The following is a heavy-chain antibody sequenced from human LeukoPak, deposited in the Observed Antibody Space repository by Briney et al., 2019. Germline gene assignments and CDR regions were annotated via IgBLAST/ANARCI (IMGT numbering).Heavy chain of an antibody. V-gene: IGHV1-18*01. CDR2: ISAYNGNT. D-gene: IGHD3-10*01. Sequence: ASVKVSCKASGYTFTSYGISWVRQAPGQGLEWMGWISAYNGNTNYTQKLQGGVTMTTDTSTSTAYMELRSLRSDDTAVYYCARARFYGSGSYYFDYWGQGTLVTVSS. CDR3: ARARFYGSGSYYFDY. J-gene: IGHJ4*02. CDR1: GYTFTSYG.